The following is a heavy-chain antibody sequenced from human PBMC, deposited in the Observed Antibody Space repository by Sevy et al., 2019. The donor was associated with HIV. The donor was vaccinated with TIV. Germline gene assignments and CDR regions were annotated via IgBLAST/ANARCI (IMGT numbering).Heavy chain of an antibody. CDR2: IKQDGSKK. CDR3: ARLKLHYDPYYFDL. D-gene: IGHD3-16*01. Sequence: GGSLRLSCAASGFTFSDSWMSWVRQAPEKGLEWVANIKQDGSKKYYVDSVKGRFIVSRDNAKKLLYLEMSSLRAEDTAVYYCARLKLHYDPYYFDLWGQGTLVTVSS. V-gene: IGHV3-7*01. CDR1: GFTFSDSW. J-gene: IGHJ4*02.